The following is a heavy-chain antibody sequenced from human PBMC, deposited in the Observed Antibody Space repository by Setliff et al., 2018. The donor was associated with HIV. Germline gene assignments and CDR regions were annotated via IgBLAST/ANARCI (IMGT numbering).Heavy chain of an antibody. CDR3: ASGPRIGWERLEF. D-gene: IGHD1-26*01. Sequence: GESLKISCAASGLTFSSYSMNWVRQAPGKGLEWVSYISGSSSITHYADSVKGRFTISRDNAKNSLYLQMNSLRAEDTAVYYCASGPRIGWERLEFWGQGTLVTVSS. CDR1: GLTFSSYS. J-gene: IGHJ4*02. CDR2: ISGSSSIT. V-gene: IGHV3-48*01.